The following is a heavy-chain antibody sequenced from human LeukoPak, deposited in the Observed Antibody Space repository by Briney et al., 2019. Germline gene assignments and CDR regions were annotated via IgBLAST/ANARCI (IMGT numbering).Heavy chain of an antibody. V-gene: IGHV1-2*02. CDR1: GYTFTVYY. CDR2: INPNSGGT. D-gene: IGHD6-19*01. CDR3: ARPQTLWRIAVAGSFGAFDI. J-gene: IGHJ3*02. Sequence: GASVKVSCKASGYTFTVYYMHWVRQAPGQGLEWMGWINPNSGGTNYAQNFQGRVTMTRDTSISTAYMELSRLRSDDTAVYYCARPQTLWRIAVAGSFGAFDIWGQGTMVTVSS.